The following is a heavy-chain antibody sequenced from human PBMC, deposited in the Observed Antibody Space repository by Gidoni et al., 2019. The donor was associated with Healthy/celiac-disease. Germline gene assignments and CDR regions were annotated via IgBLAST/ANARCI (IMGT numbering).Heavy chain of an antibody. J-gene: IGHJ5*02. CDR3: AKDCKNGDYVCGWFDP. V-gene: IGHV3-23*01. Sequence: EVQLLESGGGLVQPGGSLRLSCAASGFTFSRYAMSWVRQAPGKGLEWVSAISGSGGSTYYADAVKDRFTISRDNSKNTLYLQMNSLRAEDTAVYYCAKDCKNGDYVCGWFDPWGQGTLVTVSS. CDR1: GFTFSRYA. D-gene: IGHD4-17*01. CDR2: ISGSGGST.